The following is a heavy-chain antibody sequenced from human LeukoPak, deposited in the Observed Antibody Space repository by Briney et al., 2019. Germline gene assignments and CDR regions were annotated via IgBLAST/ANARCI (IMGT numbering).Heavy chain of an antibody. J-gene: IGHJ4*02. CDR1: GGSISSSNW. Sequence: SGTLSLTCAVSGGSISSSNWWSWVRQPPGKGLEWIGEIYHSGSTNYNPSLKSRVTISVDKSKNQFSLKLSSVTAADTAVHYCARGYYYDSSGSTHSDYWGQGTLVTVSS. D-gene: IGHD3-22*01. CDR2: IYHSGST. V-gene: IGHV4-4*02. CDR3: ARGYYYDSSGSTHSDY.